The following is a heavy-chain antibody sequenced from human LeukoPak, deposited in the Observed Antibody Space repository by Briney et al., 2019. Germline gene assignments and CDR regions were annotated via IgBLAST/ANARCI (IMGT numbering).Heavy chain of an antibody. CDR3: ARRVVQAGMDV. Sequence: SETLSLTCTVSGGSIGSSSYNWGWIRQPPGKGLEWFGSIYYSGSTYYNPSLKSRGTISVDTSKNQFSLNLSSVTAADTAVYYCARRVVQAGMDVWGQGTTVTVSS. D-gene: IGHD6-6*01. CDR1: GGSIGSSSYN. J-gene: IGHJ6*02. CDR2: IYYSGST. V-gene: IGHV4-39*01.